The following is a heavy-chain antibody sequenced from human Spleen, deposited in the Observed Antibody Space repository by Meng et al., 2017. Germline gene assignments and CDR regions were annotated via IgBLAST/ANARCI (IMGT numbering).Heavy chain of an antibody. CDR1: GGSISIGDYY. Sequence: QVQLQESGPGQVKPSPTRSLTCTVSGGSISIGDYYWSWIRQPPGRGLEWIGYIYYSGSTYYNPSLRSRVTISVDTSKNQFSLILTSVTAADSAVYFCARVETATTNPYFDYWGQGTLVTVSS. J-gene: IGHJ4*02. V-gene: IGHV4-30-4*01. CDR3: ARVETATTNPYFDY. D-gene: IGHD5-24*01. CDR2: IYYSGST.